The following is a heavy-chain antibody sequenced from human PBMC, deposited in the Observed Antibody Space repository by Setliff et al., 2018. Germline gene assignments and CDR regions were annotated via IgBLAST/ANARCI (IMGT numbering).Heavy chain of an antibody. CDR3: ARAIVVVTASSLDY. Sequence: LRLSCAASGFTFSSYWMHWVRQAPGQGLVWVSRINSDGSSTNYADSVKGRFTISRDNAKNTLYLQMNSLRAEDTAVYYCARAIVVVTASSLDYWGQGTLVTVSS. J-gene: IGHJ4*02. CDR2: INSDGSST. D-gene: IGHD2-21*02. V-gene: IGHV3-74*01. CDR1: GFTFSSYW.